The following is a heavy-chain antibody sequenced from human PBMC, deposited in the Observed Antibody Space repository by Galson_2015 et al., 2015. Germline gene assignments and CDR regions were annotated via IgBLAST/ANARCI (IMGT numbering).Heavy chain of an antibody. CDR3: ARITISGPAGGMDV. D-gene: IGHD3-3*01. CDR2: INAGTGNT. Sequence: SVKVSCKASGYTFTSYAMHWVRQAPGQRLAWMGWINAGTGNTKYSQKFQGRVTITRDTSASTAYMELSSLRSEDTAVYYCARITISGPAGGMDVWGQGTTVTVSS. V-gene: IGHV1-3*01. J-gene: IGHJ6*02. CDR1: GYTFTSYA.